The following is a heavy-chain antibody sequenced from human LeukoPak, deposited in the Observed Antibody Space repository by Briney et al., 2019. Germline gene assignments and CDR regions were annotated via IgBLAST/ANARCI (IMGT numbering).Heavy chain of an antibody. Sequence: GGSLRLSCAASGFTFSSYAMSWVRHAPGKGLEWVSVISGSDDSTHYADSVKGRFTISKDNSKNTLYLQMNSLRAEDTAVYYCAKVGYCTSTSCLREFDYWGQGTLVTVSS. CDR3: AKVGYCTSTSCLREFDY. D-gene: IGHD2-2*01. V-gene: IGHV3-23*01. J-gene: IGHJ4*02. CDR1: GFTFSSYA. CDR2: ISGSDDST.